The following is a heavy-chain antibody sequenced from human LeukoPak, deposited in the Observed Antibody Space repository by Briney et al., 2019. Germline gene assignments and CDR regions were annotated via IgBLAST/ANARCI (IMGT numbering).Heavy chain of an antibody. Sequence: VASVKVSCKASGGTFSSYAISWVRQAPGQGLEWMGRIIPILGIANYAQKFQGRVTITADKSTSTAYMELSSLRSEDTAVYYCARGVKDYGYISPGQDWFDPWGQGTLVTVSS. CDR2: IIPILGIA. D-gene: IGHD5-18*01. CDR3: ARGVKDYGYISPGQDWFDP. J-gene: IGHJ5*02. V-gene: IGHV1-69*04. CDR1: GGTFSSYA.